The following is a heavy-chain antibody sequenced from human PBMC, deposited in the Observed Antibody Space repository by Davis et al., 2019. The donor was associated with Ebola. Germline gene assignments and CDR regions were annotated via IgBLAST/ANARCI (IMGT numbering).Heavy chain of an antibody. CDR3: AKVEAVAGTGW. J-gene: IGHJ4*02. Sequence: GESLKISCAASGFTFSSYAMHWVRQAPGKGLEWVAVISYDGSNKYYADSVKGRFTISRDNSKNTLYLQMNSLRAEDTAVYYCAKVEAVAGTGWWGQGTLVTVSS. CDR1: GFTFSSYA. V-gene: IGHV3-30-3*01. D-gene: IGHD6-19*01. CDR2: ISYDGSNK.